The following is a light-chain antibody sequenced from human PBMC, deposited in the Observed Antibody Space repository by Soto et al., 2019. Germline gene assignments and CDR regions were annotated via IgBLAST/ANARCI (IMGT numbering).Light chain of an antibody. CDR2: DAS. CDR3: QQFSSYPLT. CDR1: QTVRNNY. Sequence: EFVLTQSPGTLSLSPGERATLSCRASQTVRNNYLAWYQQKPGQAPRLLIYDASCRATGIPDRFSGGGSGTDFTLTSSRLEPEDFAVYYCQQFSSYPLTFGGGTKVEIK. V-gene: IGKV3-20*01. J-gene: IGKJ4*01.